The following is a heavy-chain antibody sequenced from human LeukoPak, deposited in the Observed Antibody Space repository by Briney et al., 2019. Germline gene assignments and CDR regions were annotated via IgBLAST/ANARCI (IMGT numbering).Heavy chain of an antibody. CDR1: GFTFSSYA. CDR2: ISYDGSNK. D-gene: IGHD2-8*01. J-gene: IGHJ6*03. CDR3: ARNGPRDYYYYMDV. Sequence: GGSLRLSCAASGFTFSSYAMHWVRQAPGKGLEWVAVISYDGSNKYYADSVKGRFTISRDNSKNTLYLQMNSLRAEDTAAYYCARNGPRDYYYYMDVWGKGTTVTVSS. V-gene: IGHV3-30-3*01.